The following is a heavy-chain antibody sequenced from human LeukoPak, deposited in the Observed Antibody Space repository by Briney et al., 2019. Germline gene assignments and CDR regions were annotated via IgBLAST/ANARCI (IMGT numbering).Heavy chain of an antibody. D-gene: IGHD3-22*01. CDR2: IYYSGST. CDR1: GGSISSYY. J-gene: IGHJ4*02. Sequence: SETLSLTCTVSGGSISSYYWSWIRQPPGKGLEWIGYIYYSGSTNYNPSLKSRVTISVDTSKNQFSLKPSSVTAADTAVYYCARGYYDSSAFDYWGQGTLVTVSS. V-gene: IGHV4-59*01. CDR3: ARGYYDSSAFDY.